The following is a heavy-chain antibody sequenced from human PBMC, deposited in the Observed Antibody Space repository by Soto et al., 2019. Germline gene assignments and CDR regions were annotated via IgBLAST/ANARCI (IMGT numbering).Heavy chain of an antibody. D-gene: IGHD6-19*01. V-gene: IGHV2-5*01. Sequence: QITLKKSGPTLVKPTETLTLTCTFSGFSLSTTAVGVGWVRQPPGKAPEWLAIIYWNDAKRYNPSLQSRLTITKDSSKSQVVLPITNMDPVDTATYYCGHWGYSTGWSHYWGQGTLVTVSS. CDR1: GFSLSTTAVG. J-gene: IGHJ4*02. CDR2: IYWNDAK. CDR3: GHWGYSTGWSHY.